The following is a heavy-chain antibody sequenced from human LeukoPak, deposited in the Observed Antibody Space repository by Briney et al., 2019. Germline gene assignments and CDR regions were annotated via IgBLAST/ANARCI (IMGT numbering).Heavy chain of an antibody. D-gene: IGHD6-13*01. V-gene: IGHV3-30-3*01. CDR2: ISYDGSNK. J-gene: IGHJ4*02. Sequence: GGSLRLSCAASGFTFSSYAMHWVRQAPGKGLEWVAVISYDGSNKYYADSAKGRFTISRDNSKNTLYLQMNSLRAEDTAVYYCATSRIKSSSSAVDYWGQGTLVTVSS. CDR1: GFTFSSYA. CDR3: ATSRIKSSSSAVDY.